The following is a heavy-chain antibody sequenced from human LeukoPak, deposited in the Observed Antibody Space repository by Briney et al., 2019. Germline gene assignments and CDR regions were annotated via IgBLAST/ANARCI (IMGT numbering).Heavy chain of an antibody. CDR2: IYYSGST. D-gene: IGHD3-22*01. CDR3: ARGSSGPADQLVDY. V-gene: IGHV4-59*01. CDR1: GGSISSYY. Sequence: PSETLSLTCTVSGGSISSYYWSWIRQPPGKGLEWIGYIYYSGSTNYNPSLKSRVTISVDTSKNQFSLKLSSVTAADTAVYYCARGSSGPADQLVDYWGQGTLVTVSS. J-gene: IGHJ4*02.